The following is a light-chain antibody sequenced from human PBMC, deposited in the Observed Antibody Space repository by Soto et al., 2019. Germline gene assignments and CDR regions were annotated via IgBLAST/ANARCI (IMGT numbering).Light chain of an antibody. CDR1: SSDFGGYTY. CDR2: DAT. V-gene: IGLV2-14*03. Sequence: QSVLTQPASVSGSPGQSITISCTGTSSDFGGYTYVSWYQQHPGKAPKLMIFDATSRPSGVSNRFSGSKSDNTASLTIFVLQAEDEADYYCSSYTSTSTYVFGTGTKVTV. J-gene: IGLJ1*01. CDR3: SSYTSTSTYV.